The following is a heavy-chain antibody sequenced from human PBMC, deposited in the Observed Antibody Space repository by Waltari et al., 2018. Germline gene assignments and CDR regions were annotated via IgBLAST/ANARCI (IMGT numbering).Heavy chain of an antibody. CDR3: AREYYWRGMDV. V-gene: IGHV3-30-3*01. Sequence: QVQLVESGGGVVQPGRSLRLSCAASGFTFSSNAMHWVRQAPGKGLEWVAVISYDGSNKYYADSVKGRFTISRDNSKNTLYLQMNSLRAEDTAVYYCAREYYWRGMDVWGQGTTVTVSS. CDR1: GFTFSSNA. D-gene: IGHD1-20*01. J-gene: IGHJ6*02. CDR2: ISYDGSNK.